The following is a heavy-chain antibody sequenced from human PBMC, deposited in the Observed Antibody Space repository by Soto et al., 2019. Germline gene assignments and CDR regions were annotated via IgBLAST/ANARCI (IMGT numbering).Heavy chain of an antibody. CDR1: GFTFSSYA. Sequence: PGGSLRLSCAASGFTFSSYAISWVRQAPGKGLEXVSXXSXXGXXXXXAXXGKGRFTISRDNSKNTLYLQMNSLRAEETAVYYCAKDPRIVGATMNYWGQGTLVTVS. CDR2: XSXXGXXX. V-gene: IGHV3-23*01. J-gene: IGHJ4*02. CDR3: AKDPRIVGATMNY. D-gene: IGHD1-26*01.